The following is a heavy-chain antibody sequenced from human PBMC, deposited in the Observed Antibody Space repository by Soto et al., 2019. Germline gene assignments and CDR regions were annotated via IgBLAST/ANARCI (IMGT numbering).Heavy chain of an antibody. J-gene: IGHJ4*02. D-gene: IGHD1-7*01. CDR3: ARLELSSSDY. V-gene: IGHV1-2*02. CDR1: GYTFIGYY. Sequence: ASAKVACKASGYTFIGYYMNWVRHAPGQGLEWMGWINPNSGGTKYAQKFQGRVTMTRDTSISTAYMELSRLRSEDTAVYYCARLELSSSDYWGQGTLVTVSS. CDR2: INPNSGGT.